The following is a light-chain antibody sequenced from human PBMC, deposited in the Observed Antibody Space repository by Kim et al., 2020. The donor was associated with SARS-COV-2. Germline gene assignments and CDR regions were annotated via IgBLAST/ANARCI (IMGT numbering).Light chain of an antibody. CDR1: QGVSSY. J-gene: IGKJ5*01. CDR2: GAS. Sequence: EIVLTQSPGTLSLSPGERATLSCRASQGVSSYLAWYQQKPGQAPRLLIYGASSKATGIPDRFSGSGSATDFTLTIGRLEPEDFAVYYCQRYGSSPSTFGQGTRLEIK. CDR3: QRYGSSPST. V-gene: IGKV3-20*01.